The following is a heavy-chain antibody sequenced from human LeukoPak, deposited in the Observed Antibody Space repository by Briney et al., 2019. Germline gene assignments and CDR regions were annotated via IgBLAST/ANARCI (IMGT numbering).Heavy chain of an antibody. D-gene: IGHD3-9*01. CDR1: GFSFSDYW. Sequence: GWSLRLSCAASGFSFSDYWMNWVRQAPGKGLEWVANINQDGSEKYYVDSVKGRFTISRDNAKNSLYLRMNSLRAEDTAVYYCACFTGYYYYFDYWGQGILVTVSS. CDR3: ACFTGYYYYFDY. V-gene: IGHV3-7*01. J-gene: IGHJ4*02. CDR2: INQDGSEK.